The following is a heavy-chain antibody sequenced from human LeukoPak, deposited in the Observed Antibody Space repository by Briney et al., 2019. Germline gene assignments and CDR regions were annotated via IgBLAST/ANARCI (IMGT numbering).Heavy chain of an antibody. Sequence: GASVKVSCKASGGTFSSYAISWVRQAPGQGLEWMGGIIPIFGTANYAQKFQGRVTITADESTSTAYMEVSSLRSEDTAVYYCASTVVTHVGMDVWGQGTTVTVSS. CDR2: IIPIFGTA. J-gene: IGHJ6*02. V-gene: IGHV1-69*13. D-gene: IGHD4-23*01. CDR3: ASTVVTHVGMDV. CDR1: GGTFSSYA.